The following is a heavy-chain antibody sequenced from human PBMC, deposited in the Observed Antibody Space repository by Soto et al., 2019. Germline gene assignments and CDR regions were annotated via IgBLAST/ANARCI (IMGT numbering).Heavy chain of an antibody. D-gene: IGHD5-18*01. CDR2: INPSGGGT. CDR1: GYTFTTLY. Sequence: ASVKVSCKASGYTFTTLYMHWVRQAPGQGLQWMGIINPSGGGTNYAQKFQGRVTMTRNTSISTDYMELSSLRSEDTAVYYCARGGVDTDDYYYDYMDVWGKGTTVNVSS. CDR3: ARGGVDTDDYYYDYMDV. V-gene: IGHV1-46*01. J-gene: IGHJ6*03.